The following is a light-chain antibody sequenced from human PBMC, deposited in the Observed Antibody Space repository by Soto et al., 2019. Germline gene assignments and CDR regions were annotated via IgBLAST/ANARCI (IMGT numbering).Light chain of an antibody. Sequence: DVITRSPLTLPVTLGQPASISCRSNQSLVHSDGIAYFSWFQQRPGRSPRRLIYKVSNRDSGVAARFSGSGSGTDFALKISRVEAAEVGVYYCFQGTHWPITFGQGTRLEIK. J-gene: IGKJ5*01. CDR2: KVS. CDR1: QSLVHSDGIAY. CDR3: FQGTHWPIT. V-gene: IGKV2-30*02.